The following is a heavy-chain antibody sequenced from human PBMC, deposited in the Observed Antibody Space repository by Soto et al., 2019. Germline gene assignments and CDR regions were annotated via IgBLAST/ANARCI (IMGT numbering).Heavy chain of an antibody. V-gene: IGHV4-30-4*01. J-gene: IGHJ6*02. D-gene: IGHD1-1*01. Sequence: QVQLQESGPGLVKPSQTLSLTCTVSGGSISSGDYYWSWIRQPPGKGLEWIGYIYYSGSTYYNPSLKSRVTISVDTSQNQFSLKLSSVTAADTAVYYCYRDHSGLVTYYYYGMDVCGQGTTVTVSS. CDR2: IYYSGST. CDR1: GGSISSGDYY. CDR3: YRDHSGLVTYYYYGMDV.